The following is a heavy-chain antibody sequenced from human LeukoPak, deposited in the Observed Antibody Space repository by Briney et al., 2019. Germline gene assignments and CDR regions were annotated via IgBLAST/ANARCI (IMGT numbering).Heavy chain of an antibody. CDR3: AKRLKAWNYVDY. J-gene: IGHJ4*02. D-gene: IGHD1-1*01. V-gene: IGHV3-23*01. CDR2: ITGSGGST. CDR1: GFTFSSYA. Sequence: GASLRLSCAASGFTFSSYAMSWVRQAPGKGLEWVSAITGSGGSTYYADSVEGRFTISRDNSKNTLYLQMNSLRAEDTAVYYWAKRLKAWNYVDYWGQGTLVTVSS.